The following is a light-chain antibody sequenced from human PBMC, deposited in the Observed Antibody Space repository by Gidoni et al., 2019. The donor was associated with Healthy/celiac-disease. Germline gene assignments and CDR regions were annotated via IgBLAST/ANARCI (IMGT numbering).Light chain of an antibody. CDR2: GAS. V-gene: IGKV3-15*01. CDR3: QQYNNWST. J-gene: IGKJ2*01. Sequence: EIVMTQSPATLSVSPGERATLSCRASQSVSSKLAWYQQKPGQAPRLLIYGASTRATGIPARFSGSGSGTEFTLTISSLQSEDFAVYYCQQYNNWSTFGQGTKLEIK. CDR1: QSVSSK.